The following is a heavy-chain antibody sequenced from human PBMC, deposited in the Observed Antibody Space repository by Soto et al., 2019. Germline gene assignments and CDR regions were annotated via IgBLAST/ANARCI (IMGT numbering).Heavy chain of an antibody. Sequence: ASETLSLTCTVSGGSISSGDYYWSWIRQPPGKGLEWIGYIHYSGSTYYNPSLKSRVTISVDTSKNQFSLKLSSVTAADTAVYYCARGLVPAAEPYFDYWGQGTLVTVSS. V-gene: IGHV4-30-4*01. J-gene: IGHJ4*02. CDR1: GGSISSGDYY. CDR2: IHYSGST. CDR3: ARGLVPAAEPYFDY. D-gene: IGHD2-2*01.